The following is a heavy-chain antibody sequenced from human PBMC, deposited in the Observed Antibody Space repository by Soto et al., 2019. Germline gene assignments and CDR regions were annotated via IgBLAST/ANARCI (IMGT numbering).Heavy chain of an antibody. CDR3: ARDRRGYDGGYYYYYYGMDV. J-gene: IGHJ6*02. D-gene: IGHD5-12*01. CDR1: GYTFTSYY. Sequence: ASVKVSCTASGYTFTSYYMHWVRQAPGQGLEWMGIINPSGGSTSYAQKFQGRVTMTRDTSTSTVYMELSSLRSEDTAVYYCARDRRGYDGGYYYYYYGMDVWGQGTTVTVSS. CDR2: INPSGGST. V-gene: IGHV1-46*01.